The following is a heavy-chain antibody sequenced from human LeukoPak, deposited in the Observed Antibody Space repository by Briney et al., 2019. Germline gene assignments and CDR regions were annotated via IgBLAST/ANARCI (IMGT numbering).Heavy chain of an antibody. CDR2: TSSSGSTI. CDR1: GFTFSSYE. D-gene: IGHD1-1*01. J-gene: IGHJ4*02. CDR3: ARDATGTTAYFDY. Sequence: GGSLRLSCAASGFTFSSYEMNWVRQAPGKGLEWVSYTSSSGSTIYYADSVKGRFTISRDNAKNSLYLQMNSLRAEDTAVYYRARDATGTTAYFDYWGPGTLVTVSS. V-gene: IGHV3-48*03.